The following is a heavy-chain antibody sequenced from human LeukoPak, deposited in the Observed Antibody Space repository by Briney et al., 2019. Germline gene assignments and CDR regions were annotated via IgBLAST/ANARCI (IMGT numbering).Heavy chain of an antibody. CDR1: GFTFSSYS. Sequence: GGSLRLSCAASGFTFSSYSMNWVRQAPGKGLEWVSSISSSSRYIYYADSMKGRFTISRDNAKNSLYLQMNSLRAEDTAVYYCATTLGYSSSWYVRVFDYWGQGTLVTVSS. CDR2: ISSSSRYI. J-gene: IGHJ4*02. V-gene: IGHV3-21*01. CDR3: ATTLGYSSSWYVRVFDY. D-gene: IGHD6-13*01.